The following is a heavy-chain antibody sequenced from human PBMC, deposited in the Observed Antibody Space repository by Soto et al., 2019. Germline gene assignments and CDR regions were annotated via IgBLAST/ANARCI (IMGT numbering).Heavy chain of an antibody. J-gene: IGHJ2*01. V-gene: IGHV3-30-3*01. D-gene: IGHD3-9*01. CDR2: ISSDGYTK. CDR3: ARGYYDILSGFSYWFFDL. Sequence: QVQLVESGGDVVQPGRSLRLSCAASEFTFSTYVMHWVRQAPGKGLQWVAVISSDGYTKYYADSVKGRFTISRDNSNNTLYLQIKSLRAEDTAVYYCARGYYDILSGFSYWFFDLWGPGTLVPVSS. CDR1: EFTFSTYV.